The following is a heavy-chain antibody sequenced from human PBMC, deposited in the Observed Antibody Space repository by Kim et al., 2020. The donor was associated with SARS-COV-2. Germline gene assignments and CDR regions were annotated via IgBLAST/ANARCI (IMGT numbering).Heavy chain of an antibody. CDR3: ARGRRDVVVTAIHLYYFDY. CDR2: INHSGST. V-gene: IGHV4-34*01. CDR1: GGSFSGYY. Sequence: SETLSLTCAVYGGSFSGYYWSWIRQPPGKGLEWIGEINHSGSTNYNPSLKSRVTISVDTSKNQFSLKLSSVTAADTAVYYCARGRRDVVVTAIHLYYFDYWGQGTLVTVSS. J-gene: IGHJ4*02. D-gene: IGHD2-21*02.